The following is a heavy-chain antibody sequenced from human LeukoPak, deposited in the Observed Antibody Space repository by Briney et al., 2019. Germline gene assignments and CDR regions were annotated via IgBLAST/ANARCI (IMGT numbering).Heavy chain of an antibody. V-gene: IGHV1-8*03. CDR3: ARGRATVTTHWFDP. D-gene: IGHD4-11*01. J-gene: IGHJ5*02. Sequence: ASVKVSCQASGYTFTSYDINWVRQAPGQGLEWMGWMNPNSGNTGYAQKFQGRVTITRNTSISTAYMELSSLRSEDTAVYYCARGRATVTTHWFDPWGQGTLVTVSS. CDR2: MNPNSGNT. CDR1: GYTFTSYD.